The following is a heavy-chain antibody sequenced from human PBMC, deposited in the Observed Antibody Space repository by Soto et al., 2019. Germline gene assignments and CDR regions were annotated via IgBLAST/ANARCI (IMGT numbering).Heavy chain of an antibody. V-gene: IGHV3-30*18. CDR1: GFTFSSYG. J-gene: IGHJ4*02. Sequence: QVQLVESGGGVVQPGRSLRLSCVASGFTFSSYGMHWVRQAPGKGLEWVAVISYDGSNTYYADSVKGRFTISRDNSKNTLYLQMNSLRAEDTSVYYCAKEGGLSGSYYISSSYKFDYWGQGTLVTVSS. D-gene: IGHD1-26*01. CDR2: ISYDGSNT. CDR3: AKEGGLSGSYYISSSYKFDY.